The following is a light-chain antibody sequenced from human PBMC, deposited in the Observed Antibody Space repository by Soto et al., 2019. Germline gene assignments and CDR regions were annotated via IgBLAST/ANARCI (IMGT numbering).Light chain of an antibody. J-gene: IGKJ2*01. V-gene: IGKV4-1*01. CDR3: QQYYSSPYT. CDR2: WAS. CDR1: QSVLYSANNKNY. Sequence: DIEMTQSPDSLAVSLGERATINCKSSQSVLYSANNKNYLAWYQHKPGQPPKLLIYWASTRGSGVPDRFSGSGSGTDFTLTISSLQAEDVAVYYCQQYYSSPYTFGQGTKLEIK.